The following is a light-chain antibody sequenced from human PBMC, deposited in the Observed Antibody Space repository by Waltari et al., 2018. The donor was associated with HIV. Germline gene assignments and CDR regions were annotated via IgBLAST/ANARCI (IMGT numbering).Light chain of an antibody. V-gene: IGLV2-14*03. CDR2: DVT. Sequence: QSALTQPASVSGSPGQSITISCTGTNSDVGGYNYVSWYQKHPGKAPKRMIYDVTKRPSGFSNRFSGSKSGNTASLTISGLQAEDEADYFCSSFANNNTPVLFGGGTKLTVL. J-gene: IGLJ2*01. CDR3: SSFANNNTPVL. CDR1: NSDVGGYNY.